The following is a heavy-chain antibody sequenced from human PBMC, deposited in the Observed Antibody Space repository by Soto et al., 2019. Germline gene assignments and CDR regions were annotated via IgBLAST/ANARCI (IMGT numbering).Heavy chain of an antibody. CDR2: IYHTGTT. V-gene: IGHV4-4*02. CDR1: GASISSTYW. D-gene: IGHD2-15*01. CDR3: ATLPPRIVVVMTDLPT. J-gene: IGHJ5*02. Sequence: QLRESGPGLVKPSGTLSLTCFVSGASISSTYWRSWVRQTPGKRLEWIGQIYHTGTTSYNPSLQNRVTISLDKSNNQFSLRLTSMTAADTAVYYCATLPPRIVVVMTDLPTWGQGTLVTVSS.